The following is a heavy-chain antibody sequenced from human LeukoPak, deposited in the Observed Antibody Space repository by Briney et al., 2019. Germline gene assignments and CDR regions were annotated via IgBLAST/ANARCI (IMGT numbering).Heavy chain of an antibody. CDR1: GGSISDYY. J-gene: IGHJ6*03. CDR2: IYYSGST. D-gene: IGHD2-2*01. CDR3: ARTGPDIVVVPAAEGYYYYYMDV. V-gene: IGHV4-59*12. Sequence: SETLSLTCTMTGGSISDYYWGWIRQPPGKGLEWIGSIYYSGSTYYNPSLKSRVTISVDTSKNQFSLKLSSVTAADTAVYYCARTGPDIVVVPAAEGYYYYYMDVWGKGTTVTVSS.